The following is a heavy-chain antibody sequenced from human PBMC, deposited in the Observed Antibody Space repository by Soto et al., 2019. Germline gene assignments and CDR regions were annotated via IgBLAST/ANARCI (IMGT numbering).Heavy chain of an antibody. Sequence: QVQLQQWGAGLLKPSETLSLTCAVYGGSFSGYYCSWIRQPPGKGLEWIGEININGGTTYSPSLKSRVTISVDTSKNQFSLKLTSVTAADTAVYYCARVPFGLVIRYYFDYWGQGTLVTVSS. CDR2: ININGGT. CDR1: GGSFSGYY. V-gene: IGHV4-34*01. D-gene: IGHD3-9*01. CDR3: ARVPFGLVIRYYFDY. J-gene: IGHJ4*02.